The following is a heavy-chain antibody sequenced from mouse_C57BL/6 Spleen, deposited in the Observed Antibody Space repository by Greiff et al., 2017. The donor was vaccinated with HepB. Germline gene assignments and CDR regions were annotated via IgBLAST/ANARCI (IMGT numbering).Heavy chain of an antibody. CDR1: GYSITSGYY. J-gene: IGHJ3*01. CDR2: ISYDGSN. V-gene: IGHV3-6*01. D-gene: IGHD2-4*01. CDR3: ARAVYDYDWFAY. Sequence: EVQLQQSGPGLVKPSQSLSRTCSVTGYSITSGYYWNWIRQFPGNKLEWMGYISYDGSNNYNPSLKNRISITRDTSKNQFFLKLNSVTTEDTATYYCARAVYDYDWFAYWGQGTLVTVSA.